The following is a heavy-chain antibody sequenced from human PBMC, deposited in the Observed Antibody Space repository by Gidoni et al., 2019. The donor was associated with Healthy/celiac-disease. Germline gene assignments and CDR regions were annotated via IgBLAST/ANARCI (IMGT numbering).Heavy chain of an antibody. Sequence: EVQLVESVGGLVQPGGSLRLSCAASGFTFSSYWLSWVRPAPGKGLAWVANIKQDGSEKYYVDSVKGRFTISRDNAKNSLYLQMNSLRAEDTAVYYCARDPVFEDGMDVWGQGTTVTVSS. V-gene: IGHV3-7*03. J-gene: IGHJ6*02. D-gene: IGHD1-20*01. CDR1: GFTFSSYW. CDR2: IKQDGSEK. CDR3: ARDPVFEDGMDV.